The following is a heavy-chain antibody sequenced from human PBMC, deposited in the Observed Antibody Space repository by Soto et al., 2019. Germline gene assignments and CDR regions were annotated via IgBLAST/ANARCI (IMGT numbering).Heavy chain of an antibody. CDR2: IYYSGST. V-gene: IGHV4-39*01. D-gene: IGHD3-3*01. CDR1: GGSISSSSYY. Sequence: SETLSLTCTVSGGSISSSSYYWGWIRQPPGKGLEWIGSIYYSGSTYYNPSLKSRVTISVDTSKNQFSLKLSSVTAADTAVYYCARQHRFPLLEWLSNFDYWGQGTLVTVSS. CDR3: ARQHRFPLLEWLSNFDY. J-gene: IGHJ4*02.